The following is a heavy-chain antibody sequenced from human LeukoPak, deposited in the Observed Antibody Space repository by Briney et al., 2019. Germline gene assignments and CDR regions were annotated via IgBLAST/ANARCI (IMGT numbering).Heavy chain of an antibody. V-gene: IGHV4-31*03. CDR2: IYYSGST. CDR1: GGSISSGGYY. Sequence: SQTLSLTCTVSGGSISSGGYYWSWICQPPGKGLEWIGYIYYSGSTYYNPSLKSRVTISVDTSKNQFSLKLSSVTAADTAVYYCARELGLTAITEYTYYGMDVWGQGTTVTVSS. J-gene: IGHJ6*02. CDR3: ARELGLTAITEYTYYGMDV. D-gene: IGHD5-18*01.